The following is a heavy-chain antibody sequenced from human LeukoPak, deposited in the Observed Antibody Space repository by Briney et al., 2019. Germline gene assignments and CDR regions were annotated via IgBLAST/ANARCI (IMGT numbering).Heavy chain of an antibody. CDR2: IYYSGST. V-gene: IGHV4-59*01. D-gene: IGHD5-12*01. CDR3: ARVGGYSGYELDY. CDR1: GGSISSYY. Sequence: PSETLSLTCTVSGGSISSYYWSWIRQPPGKGLEWIGYIYYSGSTNYNPSLKSRVTISVDTSKNQFSLKLSSVTAADTAVYYCARVGGYSGYELDYWGQGTLVTVSS. J-gene: IGHJ4*02.